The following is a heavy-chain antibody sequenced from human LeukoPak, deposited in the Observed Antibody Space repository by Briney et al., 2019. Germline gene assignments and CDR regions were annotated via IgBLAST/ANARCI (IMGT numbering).Heavy chain of an antibody. CDR2: ISGGGTTI. V-gene: IGHV3-48*03. D-gene: IGHD4-11*01. CDR1: GFTFSSYE. CDR3: ATETENSNYDAFDI. Sequence: PGGSLGLSCAASGFTFSSYEMNWVRQAPGKGLEWVSYISGGGTTIFYADSVKGRFTISRDNAKNSLYLHMNSLSAEDTALYFCATETENSNYDAFDIWGQGTLVTVSS. J-gene: IGHJ3*02.